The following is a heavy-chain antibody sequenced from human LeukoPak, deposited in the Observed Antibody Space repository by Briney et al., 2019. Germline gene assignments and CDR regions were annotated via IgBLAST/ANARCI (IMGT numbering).Heavy chain of an antibody. V-gene: IGHV1-2*02. D-gene: IGHD2-2*01. CDR2: INPYSGGT. CDR1: GYSFTGYY. CDR3: VRDRTKYCSSTSCPLDY. J-gene: IGHJ4*02. Sequence: ASVEVSCKASGYSFTGYYMHWVRQAPGQGVEWMGWINPYSGGTNYAQKFQGRVTMTRDTSISTVYMELSRLRSDDTAVYYCVRDRTKYCSSTSCPLDYWGQGTLVTVSS.